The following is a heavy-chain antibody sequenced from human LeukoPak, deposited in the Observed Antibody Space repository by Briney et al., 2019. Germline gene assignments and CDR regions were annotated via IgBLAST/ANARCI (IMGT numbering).Heavy chain of an antibody. CDR3: ARDGGAALSLDI. CDR2: SIPIFGMA. Sequence: SVKVSCKASGGTFSRYAISWVRQAPGQGLEWMGSSIPIFGMADYAQKFQGRVTITEDKSTRTVYLELSSLPSDDTAGYYFARDGGAALSLDIWGESTMVTAPS. J-gene: IGHJ3*02. D-gene: IGHD3-16*01. V-gene: IGHV1-69*04. CDR1: GGTFSRYA.